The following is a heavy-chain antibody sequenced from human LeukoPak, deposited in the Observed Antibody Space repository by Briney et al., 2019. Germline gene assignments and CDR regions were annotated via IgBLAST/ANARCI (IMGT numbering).Heavy chain of an antibody. D-gene: IGHD3-9*01. Sequence: ASVKVSCKASGGTFSSYAISWVRQAPGQGLEWMGGIIPIFGTTNYAQKFQGRVTITTDESTSTAYMELSRLRSDDTAVYYCARGDYDILTGPTTTGYYYMDVWGKGTTVTVSS. J-gene: IGHJ6*03. V-gene: IGHV1-69*05. CDR2: IIPIFGTT. CDR3: ARGDYDILTGPTTTGYYYMDV. CDR1: GGTFSSYA.